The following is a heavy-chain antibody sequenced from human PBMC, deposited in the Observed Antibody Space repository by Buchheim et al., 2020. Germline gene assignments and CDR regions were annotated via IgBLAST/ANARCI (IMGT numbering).Heavy chain of an antibody. J-gene: IGHJ6*02. Sequence: QVQLQESGPGLVKPSQTLSLTCTVSGGSISSGSYYWSWIRQPAGKGLEWIGRIYTSGSTNYNPSLKSRVTISVDTSKNQFSLKLSSVTAADTAVYYCALGGGGYNYMSYYGMDVWGQGTT. V-gene: IGHV4-61*02. CDR3: ALGGGGYNYMSYYGMDV. CDR2: IYTSGST. D-gene: IGHD5-24*01. CDR1: GGSISSGSYY.